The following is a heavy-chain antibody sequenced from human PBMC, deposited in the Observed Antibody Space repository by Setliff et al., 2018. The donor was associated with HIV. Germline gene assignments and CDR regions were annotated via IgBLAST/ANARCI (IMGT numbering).Heavy chain of an antibody. Sequence: PSETLSLTCTVSGDSINSGTYYWSWIRQPPGGGLEWIGEVNHGGSTNYSPSLKSRVTISIDTSKNQFSLKVRSVIGADRAVYYCARAVGDSNDAFDIWGQGTVVTVSS. D-gene: IGHD2-21*02. CDR1: GDSINSGTYY. CDR2: VNHGGST. V-gene: IGHV4-39*07. J-gene: IGHJ3*02. CDR3: ARAVGDSNDAFDI.